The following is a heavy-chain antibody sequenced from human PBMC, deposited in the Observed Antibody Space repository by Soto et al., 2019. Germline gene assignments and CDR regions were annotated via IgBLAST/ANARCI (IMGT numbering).Heavy chain of an antibody. V-gene: IGHV3-74*01. CDR2: ITNDGSDT. D-gene: IGHD6-6*01. CDR1: GFTFSNYR. Sequence: LRLSCAASGFTFSNYRMHWVRQAPGKGLVWVSRITNDGSDTKYADSVKGRFTISRDNAKNTLYLQMNSLRAEDTAVYYCATLRYSSSWDYWGQGTLVTVSS. CDR3: ATLRYSSSWDY. J-gene: IGHJ4*02.